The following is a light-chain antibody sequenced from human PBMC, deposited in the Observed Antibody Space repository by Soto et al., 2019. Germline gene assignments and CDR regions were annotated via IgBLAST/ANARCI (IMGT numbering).Light chain of an antibody. CDR1: QSVSSSY. V-gene: IGKV3-20*01. Sequence: IVVTQSPGTLSLSPGERATLSCRASQSVSSSYLAWYQQKPGQAPRLLIYGASSRATGIPDRFSGSGSGTDFTLTISRLEPEDFAVYYCQQYGSSSWTFAQGTKVDIK. CDR2: GAS. J-gene: IGKJ1*01. CDR3: QQYGSSSWT.